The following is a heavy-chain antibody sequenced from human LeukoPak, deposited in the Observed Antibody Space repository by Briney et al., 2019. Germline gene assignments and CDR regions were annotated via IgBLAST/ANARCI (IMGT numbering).Heavy chain of an antibody. Sequence: SDTLSLTCTVSGGSVSSGSYYWSWIRQPPGKGLEWNGYIYYSGSTNYNPSLKSRVTISVDTSKNQFSLKLSSVTAADTAVYYCAKDRTVTTSYWGQGTLVTVSS. CDR1: GGSVSSGSYY. D-gene: IGHD4-17*01. J-gene: IGHJ4*02. CDR3: AKDRTVTTSY. CDR2: IYYSGST. V-gene: IGHV4-61*01.